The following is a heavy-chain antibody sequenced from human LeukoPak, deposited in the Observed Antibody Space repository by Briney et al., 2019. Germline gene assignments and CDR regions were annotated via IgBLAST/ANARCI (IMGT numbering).Heavy chain of an antibody. J-gene: IGHJ4*02. CDR3: GRGSSGGWSDYFDS. Sequence: GGSLSLSCAASGFTLSTYWMHWVRQVPGKGLEWVSRINDDGSSTPYADSVKGRFTSSRDNAQNTLYVQMNSVRDEDRAVYCCGRGSSGGWSDYFDSWGQGTLVIVSS. D-gene: IGHD3-22*01. V-gene: IGHV3-74*01. CDR2: INDDGSST. CDR1: GFTLSTYW.